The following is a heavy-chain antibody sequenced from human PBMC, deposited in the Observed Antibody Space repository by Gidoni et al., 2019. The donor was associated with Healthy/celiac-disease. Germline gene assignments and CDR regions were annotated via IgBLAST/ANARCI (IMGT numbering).Heavy chain of an antibody. J-gene: IGHJ4*02. CDR2: IYTSGSP. V-gene: IGHV4-61*02. Sequence: QVQLQESGPGLVKPSQTLSLTCTVTGGTISSGSYYWSWIRQPAGKGLEWIGRIYTSGSPNYNPSLKSRVTISVDTSKNQFSLKLSSVTAADTAVYYCAIEGGVVPAALDYWGQGTLVTVSS. D-gene: IGHD2-2*01. CDR1: GGTISSGSYY. CDR3: AIEGGVVPAALDY.